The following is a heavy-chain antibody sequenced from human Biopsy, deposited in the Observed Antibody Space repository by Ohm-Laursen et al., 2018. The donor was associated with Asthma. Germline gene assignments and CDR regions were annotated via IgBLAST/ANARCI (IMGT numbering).Heavy chain of an antibody. CDR2: ISYDGSNK. CDR3: ASQSSGPDFWSGYYYFDY. J-gene: IGHJ4*02. D-gene: IGHD3-3*01. CDR1: GFTFSSYG. Sequence: SLRLSCSASGFTFSSYGMHWVRQAPGKGLEWVAVISYDGSNKYYADSVKGRFTISRDNSKNTLYLLMNSLRAEDTAVYYCASQSSGPDFWSGYYYFDYWGQGTLVTVSS. V-gene: IGHV3-30*03.